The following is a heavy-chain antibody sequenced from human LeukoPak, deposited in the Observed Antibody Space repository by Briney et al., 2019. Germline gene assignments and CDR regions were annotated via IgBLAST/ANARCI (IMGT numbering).Heavy chain of an antibody. CDR1: GFTFSSYW. CDR3: ARVYSNYDPAAMDV. Sequence: GGSLRLSCTASGFTFSSYWTHWVRQAPGKGLVWVSRINSDGSSTSYADSVEGRFTISRDNAKNSLYLQMSSLRAEDTAMYYCARVYSNYDPAAMDVWGQGTTVTVSS. CDR2: INSDGSST. V-gene: IGHV3-74*01. D-gene: IGHD4-11*01. J-gene: IGHJ6*02.